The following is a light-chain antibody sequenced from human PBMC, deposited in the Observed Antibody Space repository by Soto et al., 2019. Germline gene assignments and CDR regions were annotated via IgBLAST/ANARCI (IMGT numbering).Light chain of an antibody. V-gene: IGLV2-14*01. CDR3: SSYTSSSTYV. CDR2: DVS. CDR1: SSDVGGYNY. Sequence: QSVLTQPASVSGSPGQSITISCTGTSSDVGGYNYVSWYQQHPGKAPKLMIYDVSNRPSGVSNRFSGSKSGNTASLTISGLQAEDEADYYFSSYTSSSTYVFGTRTKVTVL. J-gene: IGLJ1*01.